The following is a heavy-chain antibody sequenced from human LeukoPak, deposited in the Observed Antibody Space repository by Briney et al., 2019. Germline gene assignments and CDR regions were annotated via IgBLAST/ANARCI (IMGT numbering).Heavy chain of an antibody. J-gene: IGHJ6*03. Sequence: GASVKVSCKASGYTFTGYYMHWVRQAPGQGLEWMGWINPNSGGTNYAQKFQGRVTMTRDTSISTAYTELSRLRSDDTAVYYCARDLGVRGKNYYYMDVWGKGTTVTISS. CDR1: GYTFTGYY. D-gene: IGHD3-10*01. CDR3: ARDLGVRGKNYYYMDV. V-gene: IGHV1-2*02. CDR2: INPNSGGT.